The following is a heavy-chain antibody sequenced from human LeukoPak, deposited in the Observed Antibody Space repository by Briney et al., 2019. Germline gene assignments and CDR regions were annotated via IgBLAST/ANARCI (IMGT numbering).Heavy chain of an antibody. J-gene: IGHJ4*02. CDR3: ARDHDYGGNLDY. CDR2: IIPIFGTA. CDR1: GGTFISYA. V-gene: IGHV1-69*05. D-gene: IGHD4-23*01. Sequence: SVKVSCKASGGTFISYAISWVRQAPGQGLEWMGRIIPIFGTANCARKFQGRVTITTDESTSTAYMELSSLRSEDTAVYYCARDHDYGGNLDYWGQGTLVTVSS.